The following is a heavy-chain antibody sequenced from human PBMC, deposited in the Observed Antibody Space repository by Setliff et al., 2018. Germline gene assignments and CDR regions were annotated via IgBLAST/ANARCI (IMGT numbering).Heavy chain of an antibody. CDR1: GDTLSVYY. D-gene: IGHD1-26*01. CDR2: IYSSGST. V-gene: IGHV4-59*01. J-gene: IGHJ4*02. CDR3: ARGLHSGTYWGTRPLGLDY. Sequence: PSETLSLTCTVSGDTLSVYYWSWVRQSPGQGLEWIGYIYSSGSTNYNPSLESRVTILIDKSKNQFSLNLRSVTAADTAVYYCARGLHSGTYWGTRPLGLDYWGQGSLVTVSS.